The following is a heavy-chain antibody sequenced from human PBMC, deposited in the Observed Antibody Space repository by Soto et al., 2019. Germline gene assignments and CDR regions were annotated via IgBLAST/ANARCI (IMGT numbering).Heavy chain of an antibody. V-gene: IGHV1-69*06. CDR3: AITSGGYYDSSGYPDAFDI. CDR1: GGTFSSYA. Sequence: QVQLVQSGAEEKKPGSSVKVSCKASGGTFSSYAISWVRQSPGQGLEWMGGIIPIFGTANYAQKFQGRVTINADKSTSTAYMVLSSLGSEDTAVYYCAITSGGYYDSSGYPDAFDIGGQGTMVTVSS. D-gene: IGHD3-22*01. J-gene: IGHJ3*02. CDR2: IIPIFGTA.